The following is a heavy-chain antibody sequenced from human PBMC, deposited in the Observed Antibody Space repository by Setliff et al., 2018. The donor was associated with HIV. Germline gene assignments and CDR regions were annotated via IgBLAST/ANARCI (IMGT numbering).Heavy chain of an antibody. V-gene: IGHV1-69*06. D-gene: IGHD3-22*01. CDR2: IIPIFGTA. CDR1: GGTFSSYA. Sequence: SVKVSCKASGGTFSSYAISWVRQAPGQGLEWMGGIIPIFGTANYAQKFQGRVTITADKSTSTAYMELSSLRSEDTAVYYCARDYYDSSGYIFFPGLPDYWGQGTLVTVSS. CDR3: ARDYYDSSGYIFFPGLPDY. J-gene: IGHJ4*02.